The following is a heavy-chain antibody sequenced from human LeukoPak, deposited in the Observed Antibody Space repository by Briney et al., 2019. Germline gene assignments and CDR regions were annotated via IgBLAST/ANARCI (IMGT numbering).Heavy chain of an antibody. CDR2: VYHTGGP. V-gene: IGHV4-59*01. CDR1: DDSITMYY. J-gene: IGHJ6*03. CDR3: ARRRVSTSTWYSPYYYFFYMYF. Sequence: PSETLSLTCTVSDDSITMYYWTWVRHPPGEGLEWVRYVYHTGGPKFNPSLNGRVRLSRDTSKNFFSLRLRSVTAADTAVYFGARRRVSTSTWYSPYYYFFYMYFWGKGTTDTVSS. D-gene: IGHD5/OR15-5a*01.